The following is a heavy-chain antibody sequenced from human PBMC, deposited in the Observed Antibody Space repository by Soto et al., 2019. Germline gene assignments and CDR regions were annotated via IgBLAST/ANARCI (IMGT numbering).Heavy chain of an antibody. D-gene: IGHD3-10*01. CDR3: AGRRDGSGSLDY. V-gene: IGHV4-4*02. J-gene: IGHJ4*02. Sequence: QVQLQESGPGLVKPSGTLSLTCAVSGGSISSSNWWSWVRQPPGKGLEWIGEIYHSGSTNYNPSHKSRVTISVDKSKNQFSLNLRSVTAADTAVYYCAGRRDGSGSLDYWGQGTLVTVSS. CDR2: IYHSGST. CDR1: GGSISSSNW.